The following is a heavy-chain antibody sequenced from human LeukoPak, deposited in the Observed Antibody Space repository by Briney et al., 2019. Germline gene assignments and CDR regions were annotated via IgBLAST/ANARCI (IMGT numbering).Heavy chain of an antibody. V-gene: IGHV1-2*02. D-gene: IGHD2-2*01. CDR2: INPNSGGT. CDR3: ARGVTGRYCSSTSCHWRAWFDP. Sequence: GASVKVSCKASGYTFTGYYMHWVRQAPGQGLEWMGWINPNSGGTNYAQKFQGRVTITADESTSTAYMELSSLRSEDTAVYYCARGVTGRYCSSTSCHWRAWFDPWGQGTLVTVSS. J-gene: IGHJ5*02. CDR1: GYTFTGYY.